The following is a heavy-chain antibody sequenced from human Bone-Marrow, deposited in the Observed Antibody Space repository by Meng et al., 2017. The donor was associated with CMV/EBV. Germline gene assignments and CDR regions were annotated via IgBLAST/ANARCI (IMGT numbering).Heavy chain of an antibody. Sequence: GESLKISCAASGLTLSSYGIHWVRQAPGKGLEWVAFIRYDGGKKEYVDSVKGRFTISRDNSKNSLYLQMSSLRADDTAVYHCATRSASDQWGQGMLVTVSS. CDR3: ATRSASDQ. V-gene: IGHV3-30*02. CDR1: GLTLSSYG. D-gene: IGHD3-16*01. J-gene: IGHJ5*02. CDR2: IRYDGGKK.